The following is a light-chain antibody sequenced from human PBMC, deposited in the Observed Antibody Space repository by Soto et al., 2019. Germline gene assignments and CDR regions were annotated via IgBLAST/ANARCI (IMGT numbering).Light chain of an antibody. CDR1: QGIRNE. V-gene: IGKV1-6*01. J-gene: IGKJ3*01. CDR2: AAS. Sequence: AIQMTQSPSSLSASVGDRVTITCRASQGIRNELGWYQQKPGKAPKVLIYAASSLQSGVPSRFSGSGSGTDFTLTISSLQPEDFATYYCLHDYNYPFTFGPGTKVEIK. CDR3: LHDYNYPFT.